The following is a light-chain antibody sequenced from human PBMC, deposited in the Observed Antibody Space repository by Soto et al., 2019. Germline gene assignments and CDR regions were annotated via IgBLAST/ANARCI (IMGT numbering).Light chain of an antibody. CDR3: HQYGYSPKA. V-gene: IGKV3-20*01. J-gene: IGKJ1*01. CDR2: AAS. CDR1: QSLSSTY. Sequence: EIVLTPSPGTLSLSPGESATLSCLASQSLSSTYLAWYQQKPGQAPRLLIYAASSRATGIPDRFSASGSGTDFTLTISRLEPEDFAVYYCHQYGYSPKAFGQGTKVDIK.